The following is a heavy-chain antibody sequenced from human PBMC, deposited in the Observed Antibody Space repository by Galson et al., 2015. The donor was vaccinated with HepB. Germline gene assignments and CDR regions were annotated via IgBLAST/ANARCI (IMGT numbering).Heavy chain of an antibody. J-gene: IGHJ6*02. V-gene: IGHV1-69*13. D-gene: IGHD2-15*01. CDR1: GGTFSSYA. CDR3: ARDSVPYCSGASCYPYYFYYGMDV. Sequence: SVKVSCKASGGTFSSYAVSWVRQAPGQGLEWMGGIISRFGIVNYAQKFQGRLTITADESTSTAYMALSSLRSEDTAVYYCARDSVPYCSGASCYPYYFYYGMDVWGQGTTVTVSS. CDR2: IISRFGIV.